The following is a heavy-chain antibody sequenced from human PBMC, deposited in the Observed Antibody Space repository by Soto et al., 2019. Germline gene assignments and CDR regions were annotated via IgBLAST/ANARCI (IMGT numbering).Heavy chain of an antibody. CDR1: GGSISSYY. Sequence: PSETLSLTCTVSGGSISSYYWSWIRQPPGKGLEWIGYNYYSGSTNYNPSLKSRVTISVDTSKNQFSLKLSSVTAADTAVYYCARGEYYALVWTDAFDIWGQGTMVTVSS. D-gene: IGHD3-10*01. CDR2: NYYSGST. J-gene: IGHJ3*02. CDR3: ARGEYYALVWTDAFDI. V-gene: IGHV4-59*01.